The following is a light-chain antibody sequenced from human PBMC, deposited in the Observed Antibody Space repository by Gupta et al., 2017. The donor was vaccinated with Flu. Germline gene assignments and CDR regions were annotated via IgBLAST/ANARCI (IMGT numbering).Light chain of an antibody. J-gene: IGKJ4*01. CDR2: DAS. V-gene: IGKV3-15*01. Sequence: GTLSVSPGERVIPSCRASQGVTTKVAWYQHRPGQAPRLLIYDASTRATGIPARFTGSGSGTEFSLIISSLQSEDFALYYCQQYYNWPPLTFGGGTKVEVK. CDR3: QQYYNWPPLT. CDR1: QGVTTK.